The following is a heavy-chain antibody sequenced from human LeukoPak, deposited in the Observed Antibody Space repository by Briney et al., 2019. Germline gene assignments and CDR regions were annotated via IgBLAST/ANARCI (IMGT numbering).Heavy chain of an antibody. CDR3: ARGVPRENWFDP. J-gene: IGHJ5*02. CDR1: GGTFSSYA. Sequence: GASVKVSCKASGGTFSSYAISWVRQAPGQGLEWMGRIIPILGIANYAQKFQGRVTITADKSTSTAYMELSSLRSEDTAVYYCARGVPRENWFDPWGQGTLVTVSS. V-gene: IGHV1-69*04. CDR2: IIPILGIA.